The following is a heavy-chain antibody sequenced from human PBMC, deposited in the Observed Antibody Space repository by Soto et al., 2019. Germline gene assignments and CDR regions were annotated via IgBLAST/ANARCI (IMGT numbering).Heavy chain of an antibody. V-gene: IGHV3-23*01. CDR2: ISGSGGST. CDR1: GFTFSSYA. J-gene: IGHJ6*03. CDR3: AKGTQNTYYYYMDV. D-gene: IGHD2-2*01. Sequence: GGSLRLSCAASGFTFSSYAMSWVRQAPGKGLEWVSAISGSGGSTYYADSVKGRFTISRDNSKNTLYLQMNSLRAEDTAVYYSAKGTQNTYYYYMDVWGKGTTVTGLL.